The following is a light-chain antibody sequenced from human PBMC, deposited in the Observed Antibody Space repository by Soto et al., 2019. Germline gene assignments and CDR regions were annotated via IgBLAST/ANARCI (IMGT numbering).Light chain of an antibody. CDR3: QSYDNTLSAYV. V-gene: IGLV1-40*01. CDR1: SSNIGAGYA. J-gene: IGLJ1*01. CDR2: ENT. Sequence: QSVLTQPPSVSGAPGQRVTSSCTGSSSNIGAGYAAHWYQQLPGTAPKLLIYENTNRPSGVPDRFSGSRSGTSASLAITGLQTEDEAAYYCQSYDNTLSAYVFGTGTKLTVL.